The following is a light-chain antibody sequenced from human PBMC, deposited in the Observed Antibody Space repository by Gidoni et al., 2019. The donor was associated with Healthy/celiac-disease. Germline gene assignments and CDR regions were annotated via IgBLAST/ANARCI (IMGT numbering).Light chain of an antibody. Sequence: QSVLTQPPSASGTPGQRVTISCSGSSSNIGSNTVNWYQQLPGTAPKLLIYSNNQWPSGVPDRFSGSKAGTSASLAISGLQSEDEADYYCAAGDDSLNAWVFGGGTKLTVL. CDR1: SSNIGSNT. V-gene: IGLV1-44*01. CDR2: SNN. J-gene: IGLJ3*02. CDR3: AAGDDSLNAWV.